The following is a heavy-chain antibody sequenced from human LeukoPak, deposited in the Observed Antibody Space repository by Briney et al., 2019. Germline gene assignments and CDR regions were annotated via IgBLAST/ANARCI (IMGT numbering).Heavy chain of an antibody. D-gene: IGHD5-12*01. CDR2: ISAYNGNT. Sequence: GASVKVSCKAPGYTFTSYGISWVRQAPGQGLEWMGWISAYNGNTNYAQKLQGRVTMTTDTSTSTAYMELRSLRSDDTAVYYCARGKGAYISGYDFNPIDYWGQGTLVTVSS. J-gene: IGHJ4*02. CDR1: GYTFTSYG. CDR3: ARGKGAYISGYDFNPIDY. V-gene: IGHV1-18*01.